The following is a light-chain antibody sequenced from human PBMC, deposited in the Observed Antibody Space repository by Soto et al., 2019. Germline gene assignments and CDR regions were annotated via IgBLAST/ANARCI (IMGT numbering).Light chain of an antibody. CDR1: QTISTW. J-gene: IGKJ1*01. CDR3: LQYHNLWA. Sequence: GDRVTITCRASQTISTWMAWYQQKPGKAPKLLVYDASTLQSGVASRFSGSGSGTEFTLTISSLQPEDFTVYSCLQYHNLWAFGQGTKVDI. V-gene: IGKV1-5*01. CDR2: DAS.